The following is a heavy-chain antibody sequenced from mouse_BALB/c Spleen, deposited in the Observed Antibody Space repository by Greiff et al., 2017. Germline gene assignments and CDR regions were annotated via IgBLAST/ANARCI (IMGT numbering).Heavy chain of an antibody. Sequence: EVQLVESGGGLVQPGGSLRLSCATSGFTFTDYYMSWVRQPPGKALEWLGFIRNKANGYTTEYSASVNGRFTISRDNSQSILYLQMNTLRAEDSATYYCARDGGGTYYFDYWGQGTTLTVSS. CDR3: ARDGGGTYYFDY. CDR1: GFTFTDYY. D-gene: IGHD4-1*01. J-gene: IGHJ2*01. V-gene: IGHV7-3*02. CDR2: IRNKANGYTT.